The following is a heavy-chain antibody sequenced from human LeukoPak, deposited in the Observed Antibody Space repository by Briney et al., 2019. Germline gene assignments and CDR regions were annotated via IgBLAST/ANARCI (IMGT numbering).Heavy chain of an antibody. J-gene: IGHJ4*02. Sequence: GESLKISCKGSGYTFTSWWIGWVRQMPGKGLEWMGIIYPGNSDTRYSPSFQGQVTISADRSISTAYLQWSSLTASDTAIYYCARHGGYTWNDIYFDHWGQGTLVTVSS. V-gene: IGHV5-51*01. D-gene: IGHD1-1*01. CDR3: ARHGGYTWNDIYFDH. CDR2: IYPGNSDT. CDR1: GYTFTSWW.